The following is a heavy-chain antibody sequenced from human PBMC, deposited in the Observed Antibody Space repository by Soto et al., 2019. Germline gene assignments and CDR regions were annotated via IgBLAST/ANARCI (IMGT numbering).Heavy chain of an antibody. CDR1: GFTFMNFC. J-gene: IGHJ4*02. CDR2: ISYDGTNK. CDR3: ARAVGPFVVVTASDY. D-gene: IGHD2-21*02. Sequence: GGSLRLSCAASGFTFMNFCIHWVRHAPCKGLEWVAVISYDGTNKYYADSVKGRFTISRDNSKKTLYLQINSLRAEDTAVYYCARAVGPFVVVTASDYSGTGTRFRVSS. V-gene: IGHV3-30*03.